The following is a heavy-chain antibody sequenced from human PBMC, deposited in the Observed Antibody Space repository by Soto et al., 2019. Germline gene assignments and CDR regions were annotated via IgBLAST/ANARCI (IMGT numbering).Heavy chain of an antibody. J-gene: IGHJ3*02. CDR2: ISWNSGSI. CDR1: GFTFDDYA. Sequence: GGSLRLSCAASGFTFDDYAMHWVRQAPGKGLEWVSGISWNSGSIGYADSVKGRFTISRDNAKNSLYLQMNSLRAEDTALYYCAKDISGGFSMVRGVITLHGAFDIWGQGTMVTVSS. CDR3: AKDISGGFSMVRGVITLHGAFDI. V-gene: IGHV3-9*01. D-gene: IGHD3-10*01.